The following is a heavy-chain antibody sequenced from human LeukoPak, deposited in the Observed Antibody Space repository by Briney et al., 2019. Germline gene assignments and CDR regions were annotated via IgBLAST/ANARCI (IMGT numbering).Heavy chain of an antibody. CDR3: ARDLDCSSTSCYTFDY. D-gene: IGHD2-2*01. CDR2: INPSGGST. J-gene: IGHJ4*02. V-gene: IGHV1-46*01. Sequence: GASVKVSCKASGYTFTSYYMHWVRQAPGQGLEWMGIINPSGGSTSYAQKSQGRVTMTRDTSTSTVYMELSSLRSEDTAVYYCARDLDCSSTSCYTFDYWGQGTLVTVSS. CDR1: GYTFTSYY.